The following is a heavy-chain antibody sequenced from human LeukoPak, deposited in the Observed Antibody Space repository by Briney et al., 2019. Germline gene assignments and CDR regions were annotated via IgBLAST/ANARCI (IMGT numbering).Heavy chain of an antibody. J-gene: IGHJ1*01. CDR3: ARQPAAHPRDKYFQH. D-gene: IGHD2-2*01. V-gene: IGHV5-51*01. CDR2: IYPGDSDT. Sequence: PGESLKISCKGSGYSFTSYWIGWVRQMPGKGLEWMGIIYPGDSDTRYSPSFQGQVTISADKSVSTAYLQWSSLKASDTAMYYCARQPAAHPRDKYFQHWGQGTLVTVSS. CDR1: GYSFTSYW.